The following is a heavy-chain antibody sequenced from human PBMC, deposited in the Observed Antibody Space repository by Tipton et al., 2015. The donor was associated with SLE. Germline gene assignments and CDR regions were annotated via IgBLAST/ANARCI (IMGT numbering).Heavy chain of an antibody. V-gene: IGHV4-4*07. CDR2: ISTSGST. Sequence: TLSLTCTVSGGSISSYFWSWIRQPAGKGLEWIGRISTSGSTSYNPSLKSRVTMSVDTSKNQISLKLSSVTAADTAVYYCARDQTGLFDYWGQGTLVTVSS. J-gene: IGHJ4*02. CDR3: ARDQTGLFDY. D-gene: IGHD1-1*01. CDR1: GGSISSYF.